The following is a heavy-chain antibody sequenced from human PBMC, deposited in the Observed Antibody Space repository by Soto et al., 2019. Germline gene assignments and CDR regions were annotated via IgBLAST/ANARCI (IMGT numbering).Heavy chain of an antibody. CDR3: AAWSALTKYYFDS. J-gene: IGHJ4*02. CDR2: IYYSGTT. Sequence: PSETLSLTCAVSVDSFSGYYWSWIRQSPGKGLEWIGYIYYSGTTVYNPALKSRVTLSVDTSKRLISLRLNSVTAADTAVYYCAAWSALTKYYFDSWGQGTLVTVSS. V-gene: IGHV4-59*01. CDR1: VDSFSGYY. D-gene: IGHD3-3*01.